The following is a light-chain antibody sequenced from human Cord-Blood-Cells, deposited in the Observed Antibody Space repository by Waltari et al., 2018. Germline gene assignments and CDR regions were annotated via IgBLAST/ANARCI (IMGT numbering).Light chain of an antibody. CDR1: QSVSSY. CDR2: DAS. J-gene: IGKJ3*01. V-gene: IGKV3-11*01. CDR3: QQRSNWGGPIT. Sequence: EIVLTQSPATLYLSPGERATLSCRGSQSVSSYLAWYQQKPGQAPWPLIYDASNGAPGIRARFSGSGSVTDFTLTISSLEPEECAVYYCQQRSNWGGPITCGPGTKVD.